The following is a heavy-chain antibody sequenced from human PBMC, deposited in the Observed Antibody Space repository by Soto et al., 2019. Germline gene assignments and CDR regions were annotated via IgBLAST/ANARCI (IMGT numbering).Heavy chain of an antibody. Sequence: EVQLVESGGGLVQPGGSLKLSCAASGFTFSGSALHWVRQASGKGLEWVGRIRSKGNNYATAYGASLKGRFTISRDDSKNTAYLQMNSLNTEDPAVYYCSRQASDFWSGKPQYYMDVWGKGTTVTVSS. V-gene: IGHV3-73*01. CDR1: GFTFSGSA. CDR2: IRSKGNNYAT. J-gene: IGHJ6*03. D-gene: IGHD3-3*01. CDR3: SRQASDFWSGKPQYYMDV.